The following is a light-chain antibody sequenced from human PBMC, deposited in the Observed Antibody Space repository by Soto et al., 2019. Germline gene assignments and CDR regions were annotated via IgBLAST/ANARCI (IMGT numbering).Light chain of an antibody. Sequence: EIVLTQPPGTLSLSPGQRASLSCRATQIISSTYLAWYQHRPGQPPRLLIYGASTRATGIPDRFSGSGSGTDFTLTISRLEPADFAVYYCQHFGTSRYTFGQGTKLDI. V-gene: IGKV3-20*01. CDR3: QHFGTSRYT. CDR2: GAS. J-gene: IGKJ2*01. CDR1: QIISSTY.